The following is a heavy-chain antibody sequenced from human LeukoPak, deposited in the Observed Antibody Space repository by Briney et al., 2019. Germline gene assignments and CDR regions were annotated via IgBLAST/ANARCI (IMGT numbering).Heavy chain of an antibody. V-gene: IGHV1-2*02. D-gene: IGHD3-10*01. CDR2: INPNSGGT. CDR1: GYTFTSYG. CDR3: ARGRITMVRGAYYMDV. Sequence: ASVKVSCKASGYTFTSYGISWVRQTPGQGLEWMGWINPNSGGTNYAQKFQGRVTMTRDTSISTAYMELSRLRSDDTAVYYCARGRITMVRGAYYMDVWGKGTTVTVSS. J-gene: IGHJ6*03.